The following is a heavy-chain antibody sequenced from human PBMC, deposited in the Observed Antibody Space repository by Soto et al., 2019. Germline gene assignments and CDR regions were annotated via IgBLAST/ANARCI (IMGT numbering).Heavy chain of an antibody. J-gene: IGHJ4*02. CDR3: ARDSYDFWSGYPYYFDY. D-gene: IGHD3-3*01. V-gene: IGHV3-21*01. CDR1: GFTFSSYS. Sequence: GGSLRLSCAASGFTFSSYSMNWVRQAPGKGLEWVSSISSSSSYIYYADSVKGRFTISRDNAKNSLYLQMNSLRAEDTAVYYCARDSYDFWSGYPYYFDYWGQGTLVTVSS. CDR2: ISSSSSYI.